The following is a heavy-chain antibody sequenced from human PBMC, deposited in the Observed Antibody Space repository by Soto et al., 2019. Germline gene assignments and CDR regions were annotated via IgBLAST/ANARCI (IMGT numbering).Heavy chain of an antibody. V-gene: IGHV3-72*01. J-gene: IGHJ6*02. D-gene: IGHD4-17*01. CDR1: GFTFSGHY. CDR2: TRDKANSYTT. Sequence: EVQLVESGGGLVQPGGSLRLSCAASGFTFSGHYMDWVRQAPGKGLEWVGRTRDKANSYTTVYAASVKGRFTISRDDSKNSLYLQMNSLKTEDTAVYYCARSPTYGYYGMDVWGQGTTVTVSS. CDR3: ARSPTYGYYGMDV.